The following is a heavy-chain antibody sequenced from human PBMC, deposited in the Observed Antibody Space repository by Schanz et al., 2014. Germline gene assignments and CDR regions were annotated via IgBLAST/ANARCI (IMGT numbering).Heavy chain of an antibody. J-gene: IGHJ4*02. CDR1: GFTFSSYA. CDR2: SSYDVSIK. CDR3: ARAQEHNTDYTSSRLFDY. D-gene: IGHD6-13*01. V-gene: IGHV3-30*04. Sequence: QVQLVESGGGVVQPGRSLRLSCAASGFTFSSYAMRWVRQAPGKGLEWVALSSYDVSIKDYSDSVKGRFTISRDNSKDTLYLQMNSLRDEDTAVYYCARAQEHNTDYTSSRLFDYWGQGTLVTVSS.